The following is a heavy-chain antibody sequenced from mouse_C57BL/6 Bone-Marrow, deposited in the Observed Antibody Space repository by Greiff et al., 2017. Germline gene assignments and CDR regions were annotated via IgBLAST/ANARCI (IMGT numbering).Heavy chain of an antibody. V-gene: IGHV2-9-1*01. J-gene: IGHJ3*01. CDR3: ARKRYDYDGFAY. D-gene: IGHD2-4*01. Sequence: QVQLKESGPGLVAPSQSLSITCTVSGFSLTSYAISWVRQPPGKGLEWIGVIWTGGGTNYNSALKARLSISKDNSKSQVVLKMNSLQTDDTAMYYCARKRYDYDGFAYGGQGTLVTVSA. CDR1: GFSLTSYA. CDR2: IWTGGGT.